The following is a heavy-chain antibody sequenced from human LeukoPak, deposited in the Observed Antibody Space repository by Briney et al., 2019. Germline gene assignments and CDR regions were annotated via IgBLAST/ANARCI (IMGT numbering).Heavy chain of an antibody. V-gene: IGHV4-61*02. CDR3: AREMYNWNYEASAAYYYYYMDV. CDR2: IYTSGSA. J-gene: IGHJ6*03. CDR1: GGSISSGSYY. Sequence: SETLSLTCTVSGGSISSGSYYWSWIRQPAGKGLEWIGRIYTSGSANYNPSLKSRVTISVDTSKNQFSLKLSSVTAADTAVYYCAREMYNWNYEASAAYYYYYMDVWGKGTTVTVSS. D-gene: IGHD1-7*01.